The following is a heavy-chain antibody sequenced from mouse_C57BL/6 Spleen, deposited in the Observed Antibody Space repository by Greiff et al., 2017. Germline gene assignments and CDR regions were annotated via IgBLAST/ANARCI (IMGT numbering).Heavy chain of an antibody. V-gene: IGHV5-17*01. D-gene: IGHD4-1*01. Sequence: EVQRVESGGGLVKPGGSLKLSCAASGFTFSDYGMHWVRQAPEKGLEWVAYISSGSSTIYYADTVKGRFTISRDNAKNTLFLQMTSLRSEDTAMYYCAKENWDNAMDYWGQGTSVTVSS. J-gene: IGHJ4*01. CDR3: AKENWDNAMDY. CDR2: ISSGSSTI. CDR1: GFTFSDYG.